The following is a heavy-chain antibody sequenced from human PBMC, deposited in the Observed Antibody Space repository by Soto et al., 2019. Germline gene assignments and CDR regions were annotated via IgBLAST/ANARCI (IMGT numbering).Heavy chain of an antibody. CDR3: AHRRSYCSGGSCYSGFDY. Sequence: QITLKESGPTLVKPTQTLTLTCTFSGFSLSTSGVGVGWIRQPPGKALEWLALIYWDDDKRYSPSLKSRLTIPKDTSKHQVVLTMTNMDPVDTATYYCAHRRSYCSGGSCYSGFDYWGQGTLVTVSS. V-gene: IGHV2-5*02. CDR2: IYWDDDK. D-gene: IGHD2-15*01. J-gene: IGHJ4*02. CDR1: GFSLSTSGVG.